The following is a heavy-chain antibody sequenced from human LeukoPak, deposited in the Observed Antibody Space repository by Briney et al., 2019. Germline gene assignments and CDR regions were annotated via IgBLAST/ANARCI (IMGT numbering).Heavy chain of an antibody. CDR3: AKDRVRRLVNDSSGYSTIGFDY. CDR1: GFPFSTYA. V-gene: IGHV3-23*01. Sequence: PGGSLRLSCSASGFPFSTYAMSWVRQAPGKGLEWVSAISGSGGTTYYADSVKGRFTISRDNSQDTLYLQMNSLRAEDTAVYYCAKDRVRRLVNDSSGYSTIGFDYWGQGTLVTVSS. D-gene: IGHD3-22*01. J-gene: IGHJ4*02. CDR2: ISGSGGTT.